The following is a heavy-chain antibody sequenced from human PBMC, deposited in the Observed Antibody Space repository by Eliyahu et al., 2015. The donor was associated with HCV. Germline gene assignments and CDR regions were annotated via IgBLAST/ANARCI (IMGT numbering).Heavy chain of an antibody. CDR3: ARDLSSNEYQFDY. CDR1: GYTFTSYA. CDR2: IKRWHWKP. D-gene: IGHD2-2*01. Sequence: QVQLVQSGAEVKKPGASVKVSCKASGYTFTSYAIHWVRQAPGQRLEWMGWIKRWHWKPKYSQKFQGRVTITRDTSANTAYMELSSLRSEDTAVYYCARDLSSNEYQFDYWGQGTLVTVTS. V-gene: IGHV1-3*01. J-gene: IGHJ4*02.